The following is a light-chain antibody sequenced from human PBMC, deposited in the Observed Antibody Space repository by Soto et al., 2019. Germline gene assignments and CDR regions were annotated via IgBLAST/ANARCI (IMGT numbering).Light chain of an antibody. Sequence: RASQGIGSTLAWYQHKPGQTPRLLIYDASTRATGVPARFSGSGSETEFALTISCLHSEDFALYYCQRSYTSPVSFAWGTKVDIK. CDR1: QGIGST. CDR3: QRSYTSPVS. V-gene: IGKV3-15*01. CDR2: DAS. J-gene: IGKJ4*01.